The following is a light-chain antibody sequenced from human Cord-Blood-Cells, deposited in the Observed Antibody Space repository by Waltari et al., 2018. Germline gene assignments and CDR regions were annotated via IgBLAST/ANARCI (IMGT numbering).Light chain of an antibody. CDR1: SSVVGSYNL. Sequence: QSAMTQPASVSGSPGQSITLPCTGTSSVVGSYNLVSWYQQHPGKAPKLMIYEGSKRPSGVSNRFAGSKSGNTASLTIAGLQAEDEADYYCCSYAGSSTWVFGGGTKLTVL. CDR3: CSYAGSSTWV. J-gene: IGLJ3*02. CDR2: EGS. V-gene: IGLV2-23*01.